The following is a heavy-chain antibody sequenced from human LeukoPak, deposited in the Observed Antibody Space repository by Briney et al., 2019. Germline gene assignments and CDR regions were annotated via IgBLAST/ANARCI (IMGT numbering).Heavy chain of an antibody. CDR1: GFTVSSNY. V-gene: IGHV3-53*04. CDR2: IYSGGST. CDR3: ARGLAAAGGSFYDY. Sequence: GGSLRLSCAASGFTVSSNYMSWVRQASRKGLEWGSVIYSGGSTYYADSVKGRFTISRHNSKNTLYLQMNSLRAEDTAVYYCARGLAAAGGSFYDYWGQGTLVTVSS. J-gene: IGHJ4*02. D-gene: IGHD6-13*01.